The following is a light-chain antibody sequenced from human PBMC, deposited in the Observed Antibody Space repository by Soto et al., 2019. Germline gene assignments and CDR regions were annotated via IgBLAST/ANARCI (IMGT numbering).Light chain of an antibody. Sequence: DIQMTQSPSTLSASVGDRVTITCRASQSISSWLAWYQQKPGKPPKVLIYGASNLQSGVPPRFSGSGSGTDFTLAISSLQKEDSATYYCLQDINYTWTFGQGTKVDIK. J-gene: IGKJ1*01. CDR3: LQDINYTWT. CDR1: QSISSW. CDR2: GAS. V-gene: IGKV1-5*01.